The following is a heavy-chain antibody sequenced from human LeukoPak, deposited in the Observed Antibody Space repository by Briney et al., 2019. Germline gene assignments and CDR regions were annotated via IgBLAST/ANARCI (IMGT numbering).Heavy chain of an antibody. V-gene: IGHV3-23*01. Sequence: PGGSLRLSCAASGFTFSSYAMSWVRQVPGKGLEWVSVISGSGGSTYYADSVKGRFTISRDNSKNALYLQMNSLRAEDTAVYYCARSSGYDPYYYYGMDVWGQGTTVTVSS. CDR3: ARSSGYDPYYYYGMDV. CDR2: ISGSGGST. J-gene: IGHJ6*02. CDR1: GFTFSSYA. D-gene: IGHD5-12*01.